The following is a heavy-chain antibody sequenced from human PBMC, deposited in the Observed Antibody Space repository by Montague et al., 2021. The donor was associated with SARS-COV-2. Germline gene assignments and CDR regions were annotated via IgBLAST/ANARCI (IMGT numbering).Heavy chain of an antibody. J-gene: IGHJ5*02. V-gene: IGHV4-59*01. CDR3: ARGRDQLGWFDP. CDR1: GGSISSYY. D-gene: IGHD7-27*01. CDR2: MSYSGTT. Sequence: SETLSFTCTVSGGSISSYYWSWIRQPPGKGLEWIGYMSYSGTTNYNPSLRSRLTMSIDTFKDQLSLKLSSLTAADAAVYYCARGRDQLGWFDPWGQGTLVTVSS.